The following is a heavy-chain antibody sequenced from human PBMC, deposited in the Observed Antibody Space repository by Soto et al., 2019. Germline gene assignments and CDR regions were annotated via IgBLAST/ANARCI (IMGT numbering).Heavy chain of an antibody. J-gene: IGHJ1*01. CDR2: ISGSGNTT. V-gene: IGHV3-23*01. CDR1: GFTFSYYA. D-gene: IGHD6-13*01. CDR3: AKDRSSIAAAGYFHH. Sequence: EVQLLESGGGLVQPGGSLRLSCAASGFTFSYYAMTWVRQAPGKGLEWVSTISGSGNTTFYADSVKGRFTISRDNSKNTLFVQMDSLRAEDTAVYYCAKDRSSIAAAGYFHHWGQGTLVTVSS.